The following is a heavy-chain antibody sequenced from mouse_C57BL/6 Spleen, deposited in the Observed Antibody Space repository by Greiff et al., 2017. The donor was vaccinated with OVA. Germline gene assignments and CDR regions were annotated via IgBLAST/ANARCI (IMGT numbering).Heavy chain of an antibody. CDR3: ARVYYGSGAWFAY. D-gene: IGHD1-1*01. Sequence: EVQVVESEGGLVQPGSSMKLSCTASGFTFSDYYMAWVRQVPEKGLEWVANINYDGSSTYYLDSLKSRFIISRDNAKNILYLQMSSLKSEDTATYYCARVYYGSGAWFAYWGQGTLVTVSA. CDR1: GFTFSDYY. CDR2: INYDGSST. V-gene: IGHV5-16*01. J-gene: IGHJ3*01.